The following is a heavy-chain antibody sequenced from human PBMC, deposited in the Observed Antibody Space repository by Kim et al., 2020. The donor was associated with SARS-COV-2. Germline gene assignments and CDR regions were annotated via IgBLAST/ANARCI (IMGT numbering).Heavy chain of an antibody. J-gene: IGHJ4*02. D-gene: IGHD6-19*01. CDR1: GFTFSSYA. V-gene: IGHV3-23*01. CDR2: ISGGVGST. Sequence: GGSLRLSCAASGFTFSSYAMSWVRQAPGKGLEWVSSISGGVGSTNYVDSVKGRFTISRDNSKNTLYLQMNSLRAEDTAVYYCAKRRDISGWYYFDDWGQGTLVAVSS. CDR3: AKRRDISGWYYFDD.